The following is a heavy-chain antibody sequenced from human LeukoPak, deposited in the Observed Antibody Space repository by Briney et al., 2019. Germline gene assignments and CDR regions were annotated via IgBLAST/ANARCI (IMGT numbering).Heavy chain of an antibody. J-gene: IGHJ4*02. CDR1: GFTVCNYG. V-gene: IGHV1-18*04. CDR2: XSAYNGDT. D-gene: IGHD2-2*01. Sequence: ASVTLSCNASGFTVCNYGISWVRHGPGQGLGWXXXXSAYNGDTKFAQKLQGRVTMTTYTPTSTAYVKLRDLTSAATAVYFCARDPCNASGRNAYFDFWGQGTVVTVSS. CDR3: ARDPCNASGRNAYFDF.